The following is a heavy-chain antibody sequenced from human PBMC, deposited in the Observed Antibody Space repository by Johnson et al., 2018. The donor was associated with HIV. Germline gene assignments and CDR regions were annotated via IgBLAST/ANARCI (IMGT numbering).Heavy chain of an antibody. CDR2: IKQDGSEK. Sequence: VQLVVSGGGLVQPGGSLRLSCAASGFTFSSYWMSWVRQAPGKGLEWVANIKQDGSEKYYVDSVKGRFTISRDNAKNTLYLQMNSLRAEDTAVYYCAKDREWLVPTPLDAFDIWGQGTMVTVSS. J-gene: IGHJ3*02. CDR1: GFTFSSYW. CDR3: AKDREWLVPTPLDAFDI. D-gene: IGHD6-19*01. V-gene: IGHV3-7*01.